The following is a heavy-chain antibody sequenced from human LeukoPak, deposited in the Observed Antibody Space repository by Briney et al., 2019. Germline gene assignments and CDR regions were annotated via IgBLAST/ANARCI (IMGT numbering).Heavy chain of an antibody. Sequence: PGRSLRLSCTASGFTFGDYAMSWVRQAPGKGLEWVGFIRSKAYGGTTEYAASVKGRFTISRDDSKSIAYLQMNSLKTEDTAVYYCTSEHYDFWCGYQYYFDYWGQGTLVTVSS. J-gene: IGHJ4*02. D-gene: IGHD3-3*01. V-gene: IGHV3-49*04. CDR2: IRSKAYGGTT. CDR3: TSEHYDFWCGYQYYFDY. CDR1: GFTFGDYA.